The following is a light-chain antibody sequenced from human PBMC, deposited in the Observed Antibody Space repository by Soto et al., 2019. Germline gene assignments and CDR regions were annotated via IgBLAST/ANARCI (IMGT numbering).Light chain of an antibody. CDR3: QQANNSPLT. CDR1: QGISYW. Sequence: DIQMTQSPSSVSASVGDRVTITCRASQGISYWLAWYQQKPGKAPKLLIYAASSLQSGVPSRFSGSGAGTDFTLTINRLQPEDFATYYCQQANNSPLTFGGGTKVEIK. J-gene: IGKJ4*01. V-gene: IGKV1-12*01. CDR2: AAS.